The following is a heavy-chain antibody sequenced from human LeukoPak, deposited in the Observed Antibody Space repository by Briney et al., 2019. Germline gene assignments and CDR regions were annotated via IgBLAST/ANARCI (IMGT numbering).Heavy chain of an antibody. CDR2: IWYDGSNK. V-gene: IGHV3-30*02. CDR1: GFTFSSYG. J-gene: IGHJ3*02. Sequence: GGPLRLSCAASGFTFSSYGMHWVRQAPGKGLEWVAVIWYDGSNKYYADSVKGRFTISRDNSKNTLYLQMNSLRAEDTAVYYCAKDLRRRYYFGSGSRGGTFDIWGQGTMVTVSS. CDR3: AKDLRRRYYFGSGSRGGTFDI. D-gene: IGHD3-10*01.